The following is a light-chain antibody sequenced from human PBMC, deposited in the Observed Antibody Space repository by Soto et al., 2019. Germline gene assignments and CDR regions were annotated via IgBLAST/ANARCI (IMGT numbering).Light chain of an antibody. CDR1: QTIGRY. V-gene: IGKV1-39*01. J-gene: IGKJ4*01. CDR2: DAS. Sequence: DIPMTQSPSSLSASVGDRVTITCRASQTIGRYLNWHQQQPGKAPKLLMYDASSLQGGVPSRFSGSGSGTDFTLTISSLQPEDVATYYCQQSYSAPLTFGGGTKVEIK. CDR3: QQSYSAPLT.